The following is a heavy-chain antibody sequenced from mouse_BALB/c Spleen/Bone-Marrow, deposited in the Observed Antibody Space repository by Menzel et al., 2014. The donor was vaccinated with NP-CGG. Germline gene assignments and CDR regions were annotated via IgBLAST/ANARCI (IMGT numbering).Heavy chain of an antibody. CDR2: IDPANGNT. Sequence: VQLKESGAEHVKPGASVKLSCTASGFNIXDIYMHWVKQRPEQGLEWIGRIDPANGNTKYDPKFQGKATLTADTSSNTVYLQLSSLASEDTAVYYCARYDFGWYFSVWGAGTTVTVSS. V-gene: IGHV14-3*02. J-gene: IGHJ1*01. CDR1: GFNIXDIY. CDR3: ARYDFGWYFSV. D-gene: IGHD2-4*01.